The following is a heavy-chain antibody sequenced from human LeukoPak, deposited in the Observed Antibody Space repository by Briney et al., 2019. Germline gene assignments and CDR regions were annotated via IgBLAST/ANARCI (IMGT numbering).Heavy chain of an antibody. V-gene: IGHV4-34*01. CDR1: GGSFSGYY. D-gene: IGHD3-3*01. CDR3: RSYVLRFLEWSLDYYYMDV. J-gene: IGHJ6*03. CDR2: INHSGST. Sequence: PSETLSLTCAVYGGSFSGYYWSWIRQPPGKGLEWIGEINHSGSTNYNPSLKSRVTISVDTSKNQFSLKLSSVTAADTAVYYCRSYVLRFLEWSLDYYYMDVRGKGTTVTVSS.